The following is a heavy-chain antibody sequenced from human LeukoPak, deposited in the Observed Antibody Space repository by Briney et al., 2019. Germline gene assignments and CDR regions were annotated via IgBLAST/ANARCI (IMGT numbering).Heavy chain of an antibody. Sequence: SETLSLTCTVSGGSISSYYWSWIRQPPGKGLEWIGYIYYSGSTNYNPSLKSRVTISADTSKNQFSLKLSSVTAADTAVYYCARSIAAAGFDYWGQGTLVTVSS. D-gene: IGHD6-13*01. CDR2: IYYSGST. CDR3: ARSIAAAGFDY. CDR1: GGSISSYY. J-gene: IGHJ4*02. V-gene: IGHV4-59*08.